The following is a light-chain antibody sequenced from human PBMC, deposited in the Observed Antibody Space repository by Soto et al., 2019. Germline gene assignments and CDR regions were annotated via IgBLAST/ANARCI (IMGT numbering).Light chain of an antibody. CDR2: DAS. CDR3: QQYGSSPIT. CDR1: QSVSSY. V-gene: IGKV3D-20*01. J-gene: IGKJ5*01. Sequence: EIVWTHSPATLSFSAVEVATLSFGASQSVSSYLAWYQQKPGQAPRLLIYDASNRATGIPDRFSGSGSGTDFTLTISTLEPEDCAVYYCQQYGSSPITFGQGTRLEIK.